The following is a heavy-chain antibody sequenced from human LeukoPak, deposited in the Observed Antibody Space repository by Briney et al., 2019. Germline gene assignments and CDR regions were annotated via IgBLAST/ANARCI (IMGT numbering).Heavy chain of an antibody. CDR2: IYYSGST. V-gene: IGHV4-39*07. Sequence: SETLSLTCTVSGGSISSSSYYWGWIRQPPGKGLEWIGSIYYSGSTYYNPSLKSRVTISVDTSKNQFSLKLSSVTAADTAVYYCARDSSGYYNEYFQHWGQGTLVTVSS. CDR1: GGSISSSSYY. CDR3: ARDSSGYYNEYFQH. D-gene: IGHD3-22*01. J-gene: IGHJ1*01.